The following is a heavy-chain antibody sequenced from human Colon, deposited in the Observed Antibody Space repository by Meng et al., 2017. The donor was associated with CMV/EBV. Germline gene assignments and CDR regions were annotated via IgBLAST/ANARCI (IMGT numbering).Heavy chain of an antibody. CDR3: AHKSLPAAFFDY. CDR1: GFSLNTYEVG. D-gene: IGHD2-2*01. V-gene: IGHV2-5*02. CDR2: IYWDDDK. J-gene: IGHJ4*02. Sequence: QIPLEESGPMRVKPTPTLTLTCTFSGFSLNTYEVGVGWFRQPPGKAPEWLALIYWDDDKRYRSSLGNRLTLTHDASKNQVVLTMTDMDPVDTATYYCAHKSLPAAFFDYWSQGTLVTVSS.